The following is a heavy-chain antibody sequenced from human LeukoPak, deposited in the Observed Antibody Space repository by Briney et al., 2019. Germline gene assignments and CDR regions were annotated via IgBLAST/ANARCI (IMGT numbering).Heavy chain of an antibody. CDR1: GFTVSSNY. CDR2: IYSGGST. Sequence: GGSLRLSCAASGFTVSSNYMSWVRQAPGKGLEWVSIIYSGGSTFYADSVKGRFTISRDNSKNTLYLQMKSLRADDPAVYYCARGGSYLSAFDIWGQGTMITVSS. V-gene: IGHV3-53*01. J-gene: IGHJ3*02. D-gene: IGHD1-26*01. CDR3: ARGGSYLSAFDI.